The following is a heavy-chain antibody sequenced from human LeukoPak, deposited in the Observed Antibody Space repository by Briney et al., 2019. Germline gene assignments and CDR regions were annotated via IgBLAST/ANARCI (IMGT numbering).Heavy chain of an antibody. CDR2: IGTAGDT. CDR1: GFTFSSYD. V-gene: IGHV3-13*01. Sequence: PGGSLRLSCAASGFTFSSYDMHWVRQATGKGLEWVSAIGTAGDTYYPGSVRGRFTISRENAKNSLYLQMNSLRAGDTAVYYCARGGAPGYSYGYPGDYWGQGTLVTVSS. D-gene: IGHD5-18*01. J-gene: IGHJ4*02. CDR3: ARGGAPGYSYGYPGDY.